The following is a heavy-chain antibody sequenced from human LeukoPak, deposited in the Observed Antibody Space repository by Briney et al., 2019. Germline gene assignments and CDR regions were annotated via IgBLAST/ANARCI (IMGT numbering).Heavy chain of an antibody. J-gene: IGHJ6*02. CDR2: IIPIFGTA. Sequence: SVKVSCKASGGTFSSYAISWVRQAPRQGLEWMGGIIPIFGTANYAQKFQGRVTITADESTSTAYMELSSLRSEDTAVYYCASRRITIFGVVIMEDYYYYYGMDVWGQGTTVTVSS. CDR1: GGTFSSYA. D-gene: IGHD3-3*01. CDR3: ASRRITIFGVVIMEDYYYYYGMDV. V-gene: IGHV1-69*13.